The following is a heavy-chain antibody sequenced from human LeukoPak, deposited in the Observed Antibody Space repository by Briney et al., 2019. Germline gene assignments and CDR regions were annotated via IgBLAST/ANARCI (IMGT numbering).Heavy chain of an antibody. CDR1: GYIFSSYS. CDR3: ARRSTKYYYFDF. V-gene: IGHV1-46*01. CDR2: INPSDGTT. D-gene: IGHD2/OR15-2a*01. Sequence: APVKVSCKTSGYIFSSYSIHWVRQAPGQGLEWMGEINPSDGTTNNAQRFRGRVTVTRDTSTGTVYMDLSSLRSDDTAVYYCARRSTKYYYFDFWGQGTLVTVSS. J-gene: IGHJ4*02.